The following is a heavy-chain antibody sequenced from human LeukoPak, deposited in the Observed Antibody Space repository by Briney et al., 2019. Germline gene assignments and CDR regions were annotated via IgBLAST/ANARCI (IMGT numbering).Heavy chain of an antibody. D-gene: IGHD6-19*01. V-gene: IGHV1-2*02. Sequence: VASLKVSCKASGYTFTGYYMRWVRQAPGQGLEWMGWINPNSGGTNYAQKFQGRVTMTRDTSISTAYMELSRLRSDDTAVYYCARGGSSGWFSNWFDPWGQGTLVTVSS. J-gene: IGHJ5*02. CDR1: GYTFTGYY. CDR3: ARGGSSGWFSNWFDP. CDR2: INPNSGGT.